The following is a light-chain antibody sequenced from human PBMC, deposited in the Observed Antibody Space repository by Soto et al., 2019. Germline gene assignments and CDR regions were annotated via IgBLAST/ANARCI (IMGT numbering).Light chain of an antibody. V-gene: IGKV1-33*01. CDR2: DAS. CDR1: QDISNY. J-gene: IGKJ4*01. CDR3: QQYDNLPRT. Sequence: DIQMTQSPSSLSASXVDRVTITXXASQDISNYLNWYQQKPGKAPKLLIYDASNLETGVPSRFSGSGSGTDFTFTISSLQPEDIATYYCQQYDNLPRTFGGGTKVDIK.